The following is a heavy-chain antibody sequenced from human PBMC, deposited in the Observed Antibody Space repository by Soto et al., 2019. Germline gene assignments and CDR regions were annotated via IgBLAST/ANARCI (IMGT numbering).Heavy chain of an antibody. CDR1: GGSISSSNW. D-gene: IGHD2-15*01. CDR2: IYHSGST. Sequence: SETLSLTCAVSGGSISSSNWWSWVRQPPGKGLEWIGEIYHSGSTNYNPSLKSRVTISVDKSKNQFSLKLSSVTAADTAVYYCARAQIVVVVAGSNWFDPWGQGTLVTVSS. J-gene: IGHJ5*02. V-gene: IGHV4-4*02. CDR3: ARAQIVVVVAGSNWFDP.